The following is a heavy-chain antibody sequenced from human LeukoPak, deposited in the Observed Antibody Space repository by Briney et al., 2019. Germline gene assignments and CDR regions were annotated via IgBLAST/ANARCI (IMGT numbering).Heavy chain of an antibody. CDR3: AKDMDYDILTGYDIFDY. CDR2: IGGSGGST. D-gene: IGHD3-9*01. Sequence: GGSLRLSCAASGFTFSTYNMNWVRQAPGKGLEWVSAIGGSGGSTYYADSVKGWFTISRDNSKNTLYLQMNSLGAEDTAVYYCAKDMDYDILTGYDIFDYWGQGTLVTVSS. V-gene: IGHV3-23*01. J-gene: IGHJ4*02. CDR1: GFTFSTYN.